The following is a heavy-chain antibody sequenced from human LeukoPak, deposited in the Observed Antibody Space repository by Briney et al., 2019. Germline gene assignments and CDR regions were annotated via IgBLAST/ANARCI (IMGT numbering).Heavy chain of an antibody. V-gene: IGHV4-38-2*02. J-gene: IGHJ4*02. Sequence: SETLSLTCTVSGYSISSGYYWGWIRQPPGKGLEWIGSIYHSGSTYYNPSLKSRVTISVDTSKNQFSLRLSSVTAADTAVYYCARAGNCSSTSCSLDYWGQGTLVTVSS. D-gene: IGHD2-2*01. CDR2: IYHSGST. CDR1: GYSISSGYY. CDR3: ARAGNCSSTSCSLDY.